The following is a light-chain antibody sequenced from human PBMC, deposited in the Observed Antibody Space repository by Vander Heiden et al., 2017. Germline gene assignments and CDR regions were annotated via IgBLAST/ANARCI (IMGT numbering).Light chain of an antibody. CDR3: QAADSSGAYSVV. J-gene: IGLJ2*01. V-gene: IGLV3-25*03. Sequence: SSDLSPPPSVPVSRGQTARITCAGDVLARQNAYWYQQKPGQAPLLLIYYDTNRPSGIPERFSGSISGTIVTLTISGVQAEDEADYYCQAADSSGAYSVVFGGGTQLTVL. CDR1: VLARQN. CDR2: YDT.